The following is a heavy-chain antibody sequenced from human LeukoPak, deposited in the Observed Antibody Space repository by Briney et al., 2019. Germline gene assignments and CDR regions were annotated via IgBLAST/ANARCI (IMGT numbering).Heavy chain of an antibody. J-gene: IGHJ2*01. CDR3: ARDPGLVVGATTGWYFDL. CDR2: ISSSGSTI. V-gene: IGHV3-11*01. CDR1: GFTFSDYY. Sequence: GGSLRPSCVASGFTFSDYYMSWIRQAPGKGLEWVSYISSSGSTIYYADSVKGRFTISRDNAKNSLYLQMNSLRAEDTAVYYCARDPGLVVGATTGWYFDLWGRGTLVTVSS. D-gene: IGHD1-26*01.